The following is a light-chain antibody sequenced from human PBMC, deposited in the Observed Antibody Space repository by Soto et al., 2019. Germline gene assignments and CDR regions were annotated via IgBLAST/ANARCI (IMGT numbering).Light chain of an antibody. CDR3: QHYHSGHRIA. CDR1: QSVTTS. V-gene: IGKV3-20*01. J-gene: IGKJ5*01. CDR2: GAS. Sequence: EIVLTQSPATLSLSPGERDTLSCRASQSVTTSLAWYQQKTGQPPRLXXSGASRRATGIPDRFSGSGSETDFTLTINRLETEDFALYDGQHYHSGHRIAFGQGTRLEIK.